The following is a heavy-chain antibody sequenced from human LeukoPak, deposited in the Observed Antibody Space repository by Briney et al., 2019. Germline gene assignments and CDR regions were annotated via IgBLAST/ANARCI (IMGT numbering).Heavy chain of an antibody. CDR3: ARLGPMVRGVIITDYYYGMDV. V-gene: IGHV4-59*11. Sequence: SETLSLTCTVLGGSISSHYCSWSRQPPGKGLGGGVFIHYSESTNYNPSLKSRVTISVDTSKNQFSLKLSSVTAADTAVYYCARLGPMVRGVIITDYYYGMDVWGQGTTVTVSS. J-gene: IGHJ6*02. CDR1: GGSISSHY. D-gene: IGHD3-10*01. CDR2: IHYSEST.